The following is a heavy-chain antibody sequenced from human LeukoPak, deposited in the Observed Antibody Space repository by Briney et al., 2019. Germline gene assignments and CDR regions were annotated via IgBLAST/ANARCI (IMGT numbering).Heavy chain of an antibody. V-gene: IGHV5-51*01. CDR3: ARGWYNWNHGLYYYGMDV. J-gene: IGHJ6*02. Sequence: GESLKISCKGSGYSFVDYWIGWVRQLPGKGLQWMGIIYPGDSDIRYSPSFQGQVTISADKSISTAYLQWSSLKASDTAMYYCARGWYNWNHGLYYYGMDVWGQGTTVTVSS. D-gene: IGHD1-14*01. CDR1: GYSFVDYW. CDR2: IYPGDSDI.